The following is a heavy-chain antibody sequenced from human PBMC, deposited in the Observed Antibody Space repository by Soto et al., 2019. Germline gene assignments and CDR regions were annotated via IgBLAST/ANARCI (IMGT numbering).Heavy chain of an antibody. J-gene: IGHJ6*02. V-gene: IGHV1-8*01. CDR3: ARGRMYSSSWYDFRGYYYGMDV. D-gene: IGHD6-13*01. CDR2: MNPNSGNT. Sequence: ASVKVSFKASGYTFTRYDINWLRQATGQGLEGMGWMNPNSGNTGYAQKFQGRVTMTRNTSISTAYMELSSLRSEDTAVYYCARGRMYSSSWYDFRGYYYGMDVWGQGTTVTVSS. CDR1: GYTFTRYD.